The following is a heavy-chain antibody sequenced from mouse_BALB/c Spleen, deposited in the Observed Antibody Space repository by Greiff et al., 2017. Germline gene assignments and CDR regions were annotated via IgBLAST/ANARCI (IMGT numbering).Heavy chain of an antibody. D-gene: IGHD1-1*01. CDR2: IDPANGNT. CDR1: GFNIKDTY. V-gene: IGHV14-3*02. Sequence: EVKLQESGAELVKPGASVKLSCTASGFNIKDTYMHWVKQRPEQGLEWIGRIDPANGNTKYDPKFQGKATITADTSSNTAYLQLSSLTSEDTAVYYCASENYYGSSYRWGQGTLVTVSA. CDR3: ASENYYGSSYR. J-gene: IGHJ3*02.